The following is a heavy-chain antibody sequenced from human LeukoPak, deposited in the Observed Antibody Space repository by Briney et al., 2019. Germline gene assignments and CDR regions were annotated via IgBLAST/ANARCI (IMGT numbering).Heavy chain of an antibody. CDR1: GGSISSYY. CDR3: AGDYSRQLWFDP. CDR2: IYTSGST. Sequence: SETLSLTCTVSGGSISSYYWSWIRQPAGEGLEWIGRIYTSGSTNYNPSLKSRVTMSVDTSKNQFSLKLSSVTAADTAVYYCAGDYSRQLWFDPWGQGTLVTVSS. V-gene: IGHV4-4*07. D-gene: IGHD2-15*01. J-gene: IGHJ5*02.